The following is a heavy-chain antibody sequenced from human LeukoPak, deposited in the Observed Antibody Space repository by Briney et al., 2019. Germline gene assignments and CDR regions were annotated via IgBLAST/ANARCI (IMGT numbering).Heavy chain of an antibody. CDR3: ARLAQQWLAREDY. CDR2: INPNSGVT. D-gene: IGHD6-19*01. CDR1: GYTFTAYY. V-gene: IGHV1-2*02. Sequence: ASVKVSCKASGYTFTAYYMHWVRQAPGQGLEWMGWINPNSGVTNYAQKFQGRVTMTRDTSISTAYMEVSRLRSDDTAVYYCARLAQQWLAREDYWGQGTLVTVSS. J-gene: IGHJ4*02.